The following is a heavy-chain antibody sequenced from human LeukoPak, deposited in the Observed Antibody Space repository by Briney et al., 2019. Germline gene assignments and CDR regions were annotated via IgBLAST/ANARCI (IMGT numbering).Heavy chain of an antibody. V-gene: IGHV4-34*01. D-gene: IGHD3-3*01. Sequence: SETLSLTCAVYAGSFSGYYWSWLRQPPGKGLEWMGEINHSGNTNYNPSLKSRVTISVDTSKNQFSLKLSSVTAADTAVYYCAREGYDYDFWSGYYRRFDYWGQGTLVTVSS. CDR1: AGSFSGYY. J-gene: IGHJ4*02. CDR2: INHSGNT. CDR3: AREGYDYDFWSGYYRRFDY.